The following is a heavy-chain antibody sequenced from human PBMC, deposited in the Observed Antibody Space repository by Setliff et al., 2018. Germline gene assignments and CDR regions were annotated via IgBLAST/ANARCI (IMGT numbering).Heavy chain of an antibody. CDR1: GYIFNNYG. CDR3: ARDSPTVVTPLRTFDV. CDR2: ISVKNGNT. V-gene: IGHV1-18*01. D-gene: IGHD4-17*01. Sequence: GASVKVSCKASGYIFNNYGISWVRQAPGQGLEWMGWISVKNGNTNNAQKVQGRVTMTTDKSTSTAYMELRSLRSDDPAVYYCARDSPTVVTPLRTFDVWGQGTMVTVSS. J-gene: IGHJ3*01.